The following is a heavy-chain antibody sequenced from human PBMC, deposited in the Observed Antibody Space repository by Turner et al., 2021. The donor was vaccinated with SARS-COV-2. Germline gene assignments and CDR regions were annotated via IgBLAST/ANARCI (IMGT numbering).Heavy chain of an antibody. CDR3: SGIQSYDRSDYYGMDV. D-gene: IGHD3-22*01. V-gene: IGHV3-30-3*01. Sequence: QVQLVESGGGVVQPGRSLRLTLAASGFTFSSKAMNWFRQAPGKGLEWLAVISYDGSNKNYADSVKGRFTISRDNSKNTLYLQMNSLRAEDTAVYYCSGIQSYDRSDYYGMDVWGQGTTVTVSS. CDR1: GFTFSSKA. J-gene: IGHJ6*02. CDR2: ISYDGSNK.